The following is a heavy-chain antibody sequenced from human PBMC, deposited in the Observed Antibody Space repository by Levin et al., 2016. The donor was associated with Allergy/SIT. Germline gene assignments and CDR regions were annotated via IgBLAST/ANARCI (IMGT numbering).Heavy chain of an antibody. CDR3: ATTFGVVPHF. D-gene: IGHD3-3*01. V-gene: IGHV3-53*01. CDR1: GFTVSSNY. Sequence: GESLKISCAASGFTVSSNYMSWVRQAPGKGLEWVSVIYSGGSTYYADSVKGRFTISRDNAKNSLYLQMSSLRAEDTAVYYCATTFGVVPHFWGQGTLVTVSS. CDR2: IYSGGST. J-gene: IGHJ4*02.